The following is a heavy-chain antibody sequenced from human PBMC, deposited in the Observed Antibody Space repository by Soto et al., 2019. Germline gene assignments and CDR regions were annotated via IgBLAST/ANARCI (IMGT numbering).Heavy chain of an antibody. V-gene: IGHV1-2*02. CDR3: AREPLKTFHFYFDY. CDR1: GYTFTGYY. J-gene: IGHJ4*02. Sequence: QVQLVQSGAEVKKPGASVKVSCKASGYTFTGYYMHWVRQAPGQGLEGMGWINPNSGGTNYAQKFQATATMTRDTSIITAHMALSRLSSDDTAVYYCAREPLKTFHFYFDYWGQGTLVTVSS. D-gene: IGHD3-3*02. CDR2: INPNSGGT.